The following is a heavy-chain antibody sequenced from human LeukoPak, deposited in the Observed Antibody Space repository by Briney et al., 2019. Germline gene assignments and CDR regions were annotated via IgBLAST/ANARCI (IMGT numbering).Heavy chain of an antibody. CDR3: AKDRGFSYTSGSSEPDY. J-gene: IGHJ4*02. CDR2: ISYDGSNK. D-gene: IGHD3-10*01. V-gene: IGHV3-30-3*01. CDR1: GFTFSSYA. Sequence: GGSLRLSCAASGFTFSSYAMHWVRQAPGKGLEWVAVISYDGSNKYYADSVKGRFTISRDNSKNTLYLQMNSLRAEDTAIYYCAKDRGFSYTSGSSEPDYWGQGTLVTVSS.